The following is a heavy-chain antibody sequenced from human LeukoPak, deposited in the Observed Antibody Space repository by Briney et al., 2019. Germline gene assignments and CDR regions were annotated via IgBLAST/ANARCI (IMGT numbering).Heavy chain of an antibody. CDR3: ARVFPSPPVQPFDP. CDR1: GFTFSGYP. V-gene: IGHV3-30-3*01. CDR2: ISYDGSNK. D-gene: IGHD2-2*01. Sequence: PGKSLRLSCAASGFTFSGYPIHWVRQAPGKGLEWVAVISYDGSNKYYADSVKGRFTISRDNSKNTLYLQMNSLRAEDTAVYYCARVFPSPPVQPFDPWGQGTLVTVSS. J-gene: IGHJ5*02.